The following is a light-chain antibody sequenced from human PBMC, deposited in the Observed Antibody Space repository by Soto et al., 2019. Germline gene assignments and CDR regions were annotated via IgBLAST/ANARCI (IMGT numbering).Light chain of an antibody. CDR1: QRVYRSY. CDR3: HQYGSSPWT. Sequence: EIVLTQSPGSLSLSAGERATISCRASQRVYRSYLAWYQQKLGQAPRLLIYGASSRATGIPDRFSGSGSGTDFTLTISRLEPEDFAVYYCHQYGSSPWTFGQGTKVDIK. J-gene: IGKJ1*01. CDR2: GAS. V-gene: IGKV3-20*01.